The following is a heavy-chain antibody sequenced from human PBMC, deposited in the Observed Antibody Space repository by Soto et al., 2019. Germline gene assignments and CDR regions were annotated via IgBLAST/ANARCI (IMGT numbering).Heavy chain of an antibody. Sequence: SETLSLTCTVSGGSISSYYWSWIRQPPGKGLEWIGYIYYSGSTNYNPSLKSRVTISVDTSKNQFSLKLSSVAAADTSVYYCTTDSRTTLPEIRFDYWGHGTQVTVSS. CDR2: IYYSGST. V-gene: IGHV4-59*01. CDR3: TTDSRTTLPEIRFDY. CDR1: GGSISSYY. D-gene: IGHD1-26*01. J-gene: IGHJ4*01.